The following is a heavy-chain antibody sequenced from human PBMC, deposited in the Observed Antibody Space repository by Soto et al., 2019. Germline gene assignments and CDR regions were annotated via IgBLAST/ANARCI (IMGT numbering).Heavy chain of an antibody. V-gene: IGHV4-34*01. J-gene: IGHJ6*02. CDR3: ARGRRRWFGELRYYDGMDA. CDR1: GGSFSGYY. Sequence: QVQLQQWGAGLLKPSETLSLTCAVYGGSFSGYYWCWIRQPPGKGLEWIGEINHSGSTKYNPSLKRGVTIAVDTSKTQVALKLSSVRAADTAVYYCARGRRRWFGELRYYDGMDAWGQGTTVTVSS. CDR2: INHSGST. D-gene: IGHD3-10*01.